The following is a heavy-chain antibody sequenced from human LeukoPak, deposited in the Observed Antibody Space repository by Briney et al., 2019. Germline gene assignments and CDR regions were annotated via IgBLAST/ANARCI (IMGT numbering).Heavy chain of an antibody. V-gene: IGHV3-23*01. D-gene: IGHD3-22*01. Sequence: GGSLRLSCAASGFTFSSYAMSWVRQAPGKGLEWVSAISGSGGSTYYADSVKGRFTISRDNSKNTLYLQMNSLRAEDTAVYCCAKDQRIYYDSSGYYDYWGQGTLVTVSS. CDR3: AKDQRIYYDSSGYYDY. CDR2: ISGSGGST. CDR1: GFTFSSYA. J-gene: IGHJ4*02.